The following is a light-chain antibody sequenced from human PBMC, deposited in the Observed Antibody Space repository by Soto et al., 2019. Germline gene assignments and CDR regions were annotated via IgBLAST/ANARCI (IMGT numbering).Light chain of an antibody. V-gene: IGKV1-6*01. Sequence: AIEMTQSPSSLSASVGDRVTITCRASQGIGSDLAWYQQRPGKAPKLLIYAVSNLQNGVPSRFSGSGSGTDFTLTISSLQPEDFASYYCLQDHNLLTFGGGTKVETK. CDR3: LQDHNLLT. CDR2: AVS. J-gene: IGKJ4*01. CDR1: QGIGSD.